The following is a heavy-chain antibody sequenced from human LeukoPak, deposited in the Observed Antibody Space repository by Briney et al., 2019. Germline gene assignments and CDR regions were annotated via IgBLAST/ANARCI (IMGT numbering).Heavy chain of an antibody. CDR1: GYTFTGYY. CDR2: INPNSGGT. Sequence: ASVKVSCKASGYTFTGYYMHWVRQAPGQGLEWMGRINPNSGGTNYAQKFQGRVTMTRGTSISTAYMELSRLRSDDTAVYYCARGYMGYYYDSRGWFDPWGQGTLVTVSS. V-gene: IGHV1-2*06. CDR3: ARGYMGYYYDSRGWFDP. J-gene: IGHJ5*02. D-gene: IGHD3-22*01.